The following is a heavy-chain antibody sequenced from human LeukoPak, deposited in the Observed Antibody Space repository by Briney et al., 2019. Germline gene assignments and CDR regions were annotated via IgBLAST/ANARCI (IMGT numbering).Heavy chain of an antibody. CDR3: ARVDYGGDVGAFDI. J-gene: IGHJ3*02. V-gene: IGHV3-66*01. D-gene: IGHD4-17*01. CDR1: GFTVSSNY. CDR2: IYSGGST. Sequence: PGGSLRLSCAASGFTVSSNYMSWVRQAPGKGLEWVSVIYSGGSTYYADSVKGRFTTSRDNSKNTLYLQMNSLRAEDTAVYYCARVDYGGDVGAFDIWGQGTMVTVSS.